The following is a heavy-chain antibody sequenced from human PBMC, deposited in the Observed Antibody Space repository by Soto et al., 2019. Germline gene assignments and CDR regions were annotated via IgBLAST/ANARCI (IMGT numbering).Heavy chain of an antibody. V-gene: IGHV3-23*01. CDR1: GFTFSSYA. Sequence: GGSLRLSCAASGFTFSSYAMSWVRQAPGKGLEWVSAISGSGGSTYYADSVKGRFTISRDNSKNTLYLQMNSLRAEDTAVYYCAKDAEGAPPTPSTWYYMDVWGKGTTVTVSS. J-gene: IGHJ6*03. CDR3: AKDAEGAPPTPSTWYYMDV. CDR2: ISGSGGST. D-gene: IGHD1-26*01.